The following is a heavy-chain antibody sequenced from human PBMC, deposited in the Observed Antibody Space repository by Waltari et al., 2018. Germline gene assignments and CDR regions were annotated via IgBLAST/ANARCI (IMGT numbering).Heavy chain of an antibody. CDR1: GGSISRSSYY. CDR3: ASYVLRYFDWLDY. Sequence: QLQLQESGPGLVKPSETLSLTCTVSGGSISRSSYYRGWIRQPPGKGLAWIGSIYYSGSTYYNPSLKSRVTISVDTSKNQFSLKLSSVTAADTAVYYCASYVLRYFDWLDYWGQGTLVTVSS. J-gene: IGHJ4*02. D-gene: IGHD3-9*01. CDR2: IYYSGST. V-gene: IGHV4-39*01.